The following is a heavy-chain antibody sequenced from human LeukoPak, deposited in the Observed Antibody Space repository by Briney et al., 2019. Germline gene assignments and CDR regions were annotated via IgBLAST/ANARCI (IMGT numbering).Heavy chain of an antibody. CDR2: ISSSSYT. D-gene: IGHD3-22*01. J-gene: IGHJ4*02. CDR3: AREDVVNYYDSSGYPNFDY. CDR1: GFTFSDYY. Sequence: PGGSLRLSCAASGFTFSDYYMSWIRQAPGKGLEWVSYISSSSYTNYADSVKGRFTISRDNAKNSLYLQMNSLRAEDTAAYYCAREDVVNYYDSSGYPNFDYWGQGTLVTVSS. V-gene: IGHV3-11*05.